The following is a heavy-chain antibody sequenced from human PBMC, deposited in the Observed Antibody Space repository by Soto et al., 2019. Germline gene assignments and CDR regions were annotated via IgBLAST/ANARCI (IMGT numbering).Heavy chain of an antibody. CDR1: GGSIGSVGFC. CDR2: IYYSGSA. CDR3: ARAPAPWYFDS. V-gene: IGHV4-31*03. Sequence: ILCLPYSVSGGSIGSVGFCWGIIRQHPGKGPEWIGYIYYSGSAYYKPSLKSRVAISIDTSENQFSLKLNSVIVADTAVYHCARAPAPWYFDSWGQGTLVTVS. J-gene: IGHJ4*02.